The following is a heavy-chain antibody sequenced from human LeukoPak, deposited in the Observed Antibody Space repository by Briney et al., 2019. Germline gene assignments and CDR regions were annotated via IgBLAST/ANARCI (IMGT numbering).Heavy chain of an antibody. CDR1: GFTFSSYW. CDR2: IKQDGSEK. J-gene: IGHJ6*03. Sequence: GGSLRLSCAASGFTFSSYWMSWVRQAPGKGLEWVANIKQDGSEKYYVDSVKGRFTISRDNAKNSLYLQMNSLRAEDTAVYYCARGFSDLYYYYYMDVWGKGTTVTVSS. V-gene: IGHV3-7*01. CDR3: ARGFSDLYYYYYMDV. D-gene: IGHD2-21*02.